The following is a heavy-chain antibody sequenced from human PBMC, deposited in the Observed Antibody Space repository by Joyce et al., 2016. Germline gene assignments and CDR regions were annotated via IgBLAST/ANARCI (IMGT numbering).Heavy chain of an antibody. Sequence: QVQLVESGGGVVQPGRSLRLSCASSRFTFRAYNIHWVRQAPGKGLEGVAFISYDGVNKYYADSVKGRFTISRDNSKNTLFLQMNRVRAEDTAVYYCARDRGDGYSIAFLDYWGQGTLVTVSS. J-gene: IGHJ4*02. CDR1: RFTFRAYN. V-gene: IGHV3-30*04. D-gene: IGHD5-24*01. CDR3: ARDRGDGYSIAFLDY. CDR2: ISYDGVNK.